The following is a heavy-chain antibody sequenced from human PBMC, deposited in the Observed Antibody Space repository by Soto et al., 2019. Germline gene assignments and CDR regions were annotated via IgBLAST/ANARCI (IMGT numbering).Heavy chain of an antibody. Sequence: VASVKVSCKASGYTFTSYGISWVRQAPGQRLEWMGWISAYNGNTNYAQKLQGRVTMTTDTSTSTAYMELRSLRSDDTAVYYCARDPMVRGVIIRTNWFDPWGQGTLVTVSS. CDR3: ARDPMVRGVIIRTNWFDP. V-gene: IGHV1-18*01. J-gene: IGHJ5*02. CDR2: ISAYNGNT. D-gene: IGHD3-10*01. CDR1: GYTFTSYG.